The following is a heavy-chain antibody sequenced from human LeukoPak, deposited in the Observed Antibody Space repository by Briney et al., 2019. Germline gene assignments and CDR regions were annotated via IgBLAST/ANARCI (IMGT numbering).Heavy chain of an antibody. CDR1: GSTFSNAW. CDR2: IKSKTDGGTT. J-gene: IGHJ4*02. Sequence: PGGSLRLSCAASGSTFSNAWMNWVRQAPGKGLEWVGRIKSKTDGGTTDYAAPVKGRFTISRDDSKNTLYLQMNSLKTEDTAVYYCTTNRWDSGWYGFDYWGQGTLATVSS. V-gene: IGHV3-15*07. D-gene: IGHD6-19*01. CDR3: TTNRWDSGWYGFDY.